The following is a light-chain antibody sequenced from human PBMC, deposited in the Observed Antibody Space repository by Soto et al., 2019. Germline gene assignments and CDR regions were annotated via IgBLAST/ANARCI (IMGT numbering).Light chain of an antibody. V-gene: IGKV3-20*01. CDR1: QTVNSNY. Sequence: EIVLTQSPGTLSLSPGEIATLSCRASQTVNSNYLAWYQQRAGQAPRLLIYGASTRAADIPDRFSGSGSGTDFTLTISRLEPEDFVVYYCQPYDRSPLITFGGGTKVEIK. CDR3: QPYDRSPLIT. J-gene: IGKJ4*01. CDR2: GAS.